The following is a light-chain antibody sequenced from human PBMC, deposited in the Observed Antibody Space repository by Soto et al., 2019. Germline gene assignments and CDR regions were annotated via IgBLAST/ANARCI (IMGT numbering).Light chain of an antibody. Sequence: EIVLTQSPGTLSLSPGQRPTLSCRASQSVSSSYLAWYQQKPGQAPRLLIYGASSRATGIPDRFSGSGSGTDFTLPISRLEPEDFAVYYCQQRNKWPTVTFGGGTKVDIK. CDR2: GAS. CDR1: QSVSSSY. J-gene: IGKJ4*01. CDR3: QQRNKWPTVT. V-gene: IGKV3D-20*02.